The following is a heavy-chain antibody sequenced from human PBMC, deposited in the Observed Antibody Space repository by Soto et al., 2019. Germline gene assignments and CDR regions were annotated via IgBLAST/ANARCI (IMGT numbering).Heavy chain of an antibody. D-gene: IGHD6-13*01. CDR1: GGSFSGYY. CDR3: ARLSQRSSKLYYYYGMGV. CDR2: INHSGST. J-gene: IGHJ6*02. V-gene: IGHV4-34*01. Sequence: SETLSLTCAVYGGSFSGYYWSWIRQPPGKGLEWVGEINHSGSTNYNPSLKSRVTISVDTSKNQFSLKLSSVTAADTAVYYCARLSQRSSKLYYYYGMGVWGQGTKVTVSS.